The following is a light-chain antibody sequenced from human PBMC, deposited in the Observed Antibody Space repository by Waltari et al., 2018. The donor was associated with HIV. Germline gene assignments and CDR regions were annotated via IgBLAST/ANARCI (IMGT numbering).Light chain of an antibody. Sequence: QSALTPPPSASGSPGQSVTISCAGTSSDIGLYNFFSWSHNHPGNAPKHMISEVGRRPSGVPVRCSGGKSGITAALTVFGLQAADEAAYYRFRNAGKNYLLFGGGIKRTDL. J-gene: IGLJ2*01. CDR3: FRNAGKNYLL. CDR1: SSDIGLYNF. V-gene: IGLV2-8*01. CDR2: EVG.